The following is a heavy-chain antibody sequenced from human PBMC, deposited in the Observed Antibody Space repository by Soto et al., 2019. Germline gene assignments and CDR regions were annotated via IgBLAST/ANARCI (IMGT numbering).Heavy chain of an antibody. V-gene: IGHV3-23*01. J-gene: IGHJ4*02. Sequence: GGSLRLSCAASGFTFSKYAMTWARQAPGKGLEWVSAISYSGGSTYYADSVKGRFTISRDNSKNTLYLQMNSLRAEDTAVYYCARHGYNYGGGYFDYWGQGTLVTVSS. CDR2: ISYSGGST. D-gene: IGHD5-18*01. CDR1: GFTFSKYA. CDR3: ARHGYNYGGGYFDY.